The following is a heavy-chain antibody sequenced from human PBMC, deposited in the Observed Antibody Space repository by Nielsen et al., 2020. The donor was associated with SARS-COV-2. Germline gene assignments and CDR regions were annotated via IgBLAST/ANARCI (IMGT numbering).Heavy chain of an antibody. D-gene: IGHD7-27*01. V-gene: IGHV4-34*01. J-gene: IGHJ6*02. Sequence: SETLSLTCAVYGGSFSGYYWSWIHQPPGKGLEWIGQITHAGSTNYNPSLKSRVTISVDTSRNQFSLNLRSVAAADTAIYYCARGRWGPSRLLNYYYYSMDVWGQGTTVTVSS. CDR2: ITHAGST. CDR1: GGSFSGYY. CDR3: ARGRWGPSRLLNYYYYSMDV.